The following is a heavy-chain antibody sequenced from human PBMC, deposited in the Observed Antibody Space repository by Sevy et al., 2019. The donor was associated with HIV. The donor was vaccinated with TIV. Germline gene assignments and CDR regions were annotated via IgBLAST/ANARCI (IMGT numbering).Heavy chain of an antibody. Sequence: GGSLRLSCSASGFTFSSYEMFWVRQAPGKGLEYISAISTNGGTTYYVVSVKGRFTISRDNSKNTLDLQMSSLRPEDTAVSYCVKVPYCSGGGSYSAFDYWGQGTLVTVSS. CDR1: GFTFSSYE. CDR2: ISTNGGTT. V-gene: IGHV3-64D*06. CDR3: VKVPYCSGGGSYSAFDY. J-gene: IGHJ4*02. D-gene: IGHD2-15*01.